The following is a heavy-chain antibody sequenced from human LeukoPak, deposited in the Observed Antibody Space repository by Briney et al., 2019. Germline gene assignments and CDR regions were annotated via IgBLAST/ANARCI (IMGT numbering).Heavy chain of an antibody. CDR1: GFTFSTYW. CDR3: ARGLGGYGFGY. J-gene: IGHJ4*02. Sequence: GGSLRLSCAASGFTFSTYWMSWVRQAPGKGLEWVANIKEDGSEINYADSVRGRFTISRDKAKNSLYLQMNSLRDEDTAVYYCARGLGGYGFGYWGQGTLVTVSS. CDR2: IKEDGSEI. D-gene: IGHD5-18*01. V-gene: IGHV3-7*02.